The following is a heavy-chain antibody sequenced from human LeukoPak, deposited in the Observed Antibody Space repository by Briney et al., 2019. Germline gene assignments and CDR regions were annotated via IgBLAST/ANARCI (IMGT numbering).Heavy chain of an antibody. V-gene: IGHV3-30*02. Sequence: GGSLRLSFAASGFTFSSYGMHWVRQAPGKGLEWVAFIRYDGSNKYYADSVKGRFTISRDNSKNTLYLQMNSLRAEDTAVYYRAKDKGYYFDYWGQGTLVTVSS. J-gene: IGHJ4*02. CDR2: IRYDGSNK. CDR1: GFTFSSYG. CDR3: AKDKGYYFDY.